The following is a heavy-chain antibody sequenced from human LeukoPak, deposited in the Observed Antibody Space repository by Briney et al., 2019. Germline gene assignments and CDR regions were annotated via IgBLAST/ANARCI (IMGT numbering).Heavy chain of an antibody. CDR1: GFTFSSYG. Sequence: GGSLRLSCAASGFTFSSYGMHWVRQAPGKGLEWVAFIRYDGSNKYYADSVKGRFTISRDNSKNTLYLQMNSLRAEDTAVYYCAKDRGRDSPIGYYYMDVWGKGTTVTVSS. CDR2: IRYDGSNK. CDR3: AKDRGRDSPIGYYYMDV. D-gene: IGHD3-10*01. J-gene: IGHJ6*03. V-gene: IGHV3-30*02.